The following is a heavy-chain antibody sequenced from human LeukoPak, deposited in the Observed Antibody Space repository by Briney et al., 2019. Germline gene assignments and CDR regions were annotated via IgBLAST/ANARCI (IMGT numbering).Heavy chain of an antibody. CDR2: FDPEDGET. D-gene: IGHD3-10*01. Sequence: ASVKVSCKVSGYTLTELSMHWVRQAPGKGLEWMGGFDPEDGETIYAQKFQGRVTMTEDTSTDTAYMELSSLRSEDTAVYYCATALLWFGELLPYGMDVWGQGTTVTVS. V-gene: IGHV1-24*01. CDR3: ATALLWFGELLPYGMDV. J-gene: IGHJ6*02. CDR1: GYTLTELS.